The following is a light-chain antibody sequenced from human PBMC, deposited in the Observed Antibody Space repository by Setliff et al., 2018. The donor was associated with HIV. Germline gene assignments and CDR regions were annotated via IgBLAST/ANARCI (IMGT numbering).Light chain of an antibody. CDR1: SGDVGGYDY. J-gene: IGLJ1*01. CDR3: SSYTSSSTLPYV. V-gene: IGLV2-8*01. Sequence: QSALTQPPSASGSPGQSVTISCTGTSGDVGGYDYVSWYQQHPGKAPKLMIYEVNKRPSGVPDRFSGSKSGNTASLTISGLQAEDEADYYCSSYTSSSTLPYVFGTGTKVTVL. CDR2: EVN.